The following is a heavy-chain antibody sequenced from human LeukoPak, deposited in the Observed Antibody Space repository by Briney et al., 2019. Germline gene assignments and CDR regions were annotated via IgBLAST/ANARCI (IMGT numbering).Heavy chain of an antibody. CDR3: ARKGEDYGDYDY. CDR1: GYTFTGYY. Sequence: ASVKVSCKASGYTFTGYYMHWVRQAPGQGLEWMGWINPNSGGTHYVQKFQGRVTVTRDTSISTTYMDLSRLRSDDTAVYYCARKGEDYGDYDYWGQGTLVTVPS. D-gene: IGHD4-17*01. V-gene: IGHV1-2*02. CDR2: INPNSGGT. J-gene: IGHJ4*02.